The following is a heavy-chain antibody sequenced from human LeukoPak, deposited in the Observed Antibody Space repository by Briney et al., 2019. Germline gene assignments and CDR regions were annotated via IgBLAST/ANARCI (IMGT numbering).Heavy chain of an antibody. V-gene: IGHV1-46*01. J-gene: IGHJ5*02. Sequence: GASVKVSCKASGASFINYYIHWVRQAPGQGLEWVGLIYPSGGWTNYAQKFQGRVTMTTDTSTSTVYMELSSLRSEGTAIYYCARDVPHNCFDPWGQGTLVTVSP. CDR3: ARDVPHNCFDP. CDR2: IYPSGGWT. CDR1: GASFINYY.